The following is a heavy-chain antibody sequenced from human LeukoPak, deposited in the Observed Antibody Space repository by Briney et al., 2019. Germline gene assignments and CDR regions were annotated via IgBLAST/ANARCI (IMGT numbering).Heavy chain of an antibody. CDR2: IRSKANGYAT. V-gene: IGHV3-73*01. Sequence: PGGSLKLSCAASGFTFSASAIHWVRQASGKGLEWVGRIRSKANGYATAYAASVKGRFTISRDDSKNTAYLEMNSLKSEDTAVYYCTRHTTAAAGTAGDYWGQGTLVTVSS. D-gene: IGHD6-13*01. CDR1: GFTFSASA. CDR3: TRHTTAAAGTAGDY. J-gene: IGHJ4*02.